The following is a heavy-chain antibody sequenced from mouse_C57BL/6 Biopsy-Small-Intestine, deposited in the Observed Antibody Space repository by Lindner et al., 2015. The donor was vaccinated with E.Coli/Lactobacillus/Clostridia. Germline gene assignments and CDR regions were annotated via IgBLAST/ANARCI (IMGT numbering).Heavy chain of an antibody. CDR1: GYSFTGNY. CDR3: ARREVYYFDY. Sequence: VQLQESGPELVKSGASVKISCKASGYSFTGNYLNWVKQSPEKSLEWIGEINPSTGGTTYNENFRAKATLTIDRSSSTAYMQLKSLTSEDSAVYYCARREVYYFDYWGQGTTLTVSS. J-gene: IGHJ2*01. V-gene: IGHV1-42*01. CDR2: INPSTGGT.